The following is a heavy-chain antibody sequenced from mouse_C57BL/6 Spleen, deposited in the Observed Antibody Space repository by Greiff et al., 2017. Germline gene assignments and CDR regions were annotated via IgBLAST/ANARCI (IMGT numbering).Heavy chain of an antibody. CDR1: GFSLTSYG. D-gene: IGHD1-1*01. V-gene: IGHV2-2*01. Sequence: QVQLQQSGPGLVQPSQSLSITCTVSGFSLTSYGVHWVRQSPGKGLEWLGVIWSGGSTDYNAAFISRLSISKDNSKSQVFFKMNSLQADDTAIYYCARNSGSSYSYWYFDVWGTGTTVTVSS. J-gene: IGHJ1*03. CDR2: IWSGGST. CDR3: ARNSGSSYSYWYFDV.